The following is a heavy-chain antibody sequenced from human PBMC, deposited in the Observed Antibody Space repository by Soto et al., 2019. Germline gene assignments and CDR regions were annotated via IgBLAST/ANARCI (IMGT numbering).Heavy chain of an antibody. J-gene: IGHJ4*02. CDR1: GFTFSNYA. Sequence: GGSLRLSCAASGFTFSNYAMSWVRQAPGKGLEWVSAISRSGGNTYYVDSIKGRFTISRDDSKNTLFLQMSSLGAEDTAVYYCAQDYGEFEFIDYWGQGTLVPVYS. CDR3: AQDYGEFEFIDY. CDR2: ISRSGGNT. V-gene: IGHV3-23*01. D-gene: IGHD4-17*01.